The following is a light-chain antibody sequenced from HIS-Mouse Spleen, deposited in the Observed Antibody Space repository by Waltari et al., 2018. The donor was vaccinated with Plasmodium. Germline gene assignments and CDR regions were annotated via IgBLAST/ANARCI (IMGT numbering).Light chain of an antibody. J-gene: IGKJ2*01. CDR1: QGISSY. Sequence: AIRMTQSPSSFSASTGDRVTITCRASQGISSYLAWYQQEPGKAPKLLIYAASTLQSGVTSRFRGSGYGTDVTLTISCLQSEDFAAYHCQQYYSYPYTFGPGTTLEIK. CDR2: AAS. CDR3: QQYYSYPYT. V-gene: IGKV1-8*01.